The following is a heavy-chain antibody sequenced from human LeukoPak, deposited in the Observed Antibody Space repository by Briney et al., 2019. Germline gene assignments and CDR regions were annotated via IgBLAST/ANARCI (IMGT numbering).Heavy chain of an antibody. CDR1: GGSISSYY. CDR2: IYYSGST. D-gene: IGHD3-22*01. J-gene: IGHJ5*02. Sequence: SETLSLTCTVSGGSISSYYWSWIRQPPGKGREWIGYIYYSGSTNYNPSLKSRVTISVDTSKNQFSLTLSSVTAADTAVYYCARHSTDYYDSSGYYSSWFDPWGQGTLVTVSS. CDR3: ARHSTDYYDSSGYYSSWFDP. V-gene: IGHV4-59*08.